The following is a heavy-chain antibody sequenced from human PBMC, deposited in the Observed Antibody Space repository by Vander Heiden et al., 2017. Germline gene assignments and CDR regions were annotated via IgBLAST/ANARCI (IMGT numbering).Heavy chain of an antibody. J-gene: IGHJ3*02. CDR1: GYSFTSNH. D-gene: IGHD2-8*02. Sequence: QEQLVQSGAEVKKPGASVKLSCKASGYSFTSNHLLWIRQAPGQGLEWMAMIKPSGGSTSYAEKFRGRVSLTSDTSTSTVSMEISSLRSDDTAVYFCARAWSLTTFDIWGQGTMVTVFS. CDR3: ARAWSLTTFDI. CDR2: IKPSGGST. V-gene: IGHV1-46*01.